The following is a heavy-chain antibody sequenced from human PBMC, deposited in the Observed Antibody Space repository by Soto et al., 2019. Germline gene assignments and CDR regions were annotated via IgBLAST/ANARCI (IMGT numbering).Heavy chain of an antibody. V-gene: IGHV3-30-3*01. CDR2: TSYDGNKK. J-gene: IGHJ6*02. CDR1: GFTFDKFD. CDR3: VREVGVPAAIGHYYYGRDV. Sequence: QVQLVESGGGVVQPGRSLRLSCAGSGFTFDKFDMHWVRQAPGKGLEWVAGTSYDGNKKYYAASVKGRFTISRDNSNNTLHLQMNNLRDDDTAVDYCVREVGVPAAIGHYYYGRDVWGQGTAVSVSS. D-gene: IGHD2-2*02.